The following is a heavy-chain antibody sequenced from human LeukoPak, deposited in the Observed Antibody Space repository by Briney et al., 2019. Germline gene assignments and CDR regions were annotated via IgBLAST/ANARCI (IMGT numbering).Heavy chain of an antibody. CDR2: ISSSGSTM. J-gene: IGHJ4*02. CDR3: ARESWDSSGWYAHGDY. Sequence: GGSLRLSCAASGFTFSSYEIHWVRQAPGKGLEWVSYISSSGSTMYYADSVKGRFTISRDNAKNSLYLQMNSLRAEDTAVYYCARESWDSSGWYAHGDYWGQGTLVTVSS. D-gene: IGHD6-19*01. V-gene: IGHV3-48*03. CDR1: GFTFSSYE.